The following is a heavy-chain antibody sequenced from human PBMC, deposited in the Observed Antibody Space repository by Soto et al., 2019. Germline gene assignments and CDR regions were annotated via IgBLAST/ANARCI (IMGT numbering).Heavy chain of an antibody. Sequence: PGKGLEWIGEINHSGSTNYNPSPKSRVTISVDTSKNQFSLKLSSVTAADTAVYYCFFFQAEDGIRGLCTVSAFLPNRSSDL. CDR3: FFFQAEDGIRGLCTVSAFLPNRSSDL. D-gene: IGHD2-21*01. V-gene: IGHV4-34*01. CDR2: INHSGST. J-gene: IGHJ2*01.